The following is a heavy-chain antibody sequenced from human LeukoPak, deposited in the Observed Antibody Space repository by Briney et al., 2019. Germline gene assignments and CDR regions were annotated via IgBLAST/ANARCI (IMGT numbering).Heavy chain of an antibody. CDR2: IIPIFGTT. J-gene: IGHJ4*02. CDR3: ARESIRHLYYFDY. CDR1: GGTFSNYA. V-gene: IGHV1-69*13. D-gene: IGHD5-12*01. Sequence: SVKVSCKASGGTFSNYAISWVRQAPGQGLEWMGGIIPIFGTTNYAQKLQGRVTITADESTSTAYMELSSLRFEDTAVYYCARESIRHLYYFDYWGQGTLVTVSS.